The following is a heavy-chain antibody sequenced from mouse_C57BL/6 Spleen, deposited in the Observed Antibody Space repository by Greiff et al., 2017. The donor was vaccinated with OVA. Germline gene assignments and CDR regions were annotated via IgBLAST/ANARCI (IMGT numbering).Heavy chain of an antibody. V-gene: IGHV1-80*01. CDR2: IYPGDGDT. CDR1: GYAFSSYW. CDR3: AGKDIYPYGVFDD. J-gene: IGHJ2*01. D-gene: IGHD1-2*01. Sequence: VKLQESGAELVKPGASVKISCKASGYAFSSYWMNWVKQRPGKGLEWIGQIYPGDGDTNYNGKFKGKATLTADKSSSTAYMQLSSLTSEDSAVYFCAGKDIYPYGVFDDWGQGTTLTVSS.